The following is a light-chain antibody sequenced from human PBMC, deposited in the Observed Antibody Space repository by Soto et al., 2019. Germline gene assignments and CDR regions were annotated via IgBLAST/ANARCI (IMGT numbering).Light chain of an antibody. J-gene: IGKJ2*01. V-gene: IGKV1-5*03. CDR1: QSISSW. CDR3: QQYNDYLVT. Sequence: DIQMTQSPSTLSASVGDRVTITCRASQSISSWLAWYQQKPGKAPNLLIYKASSLESGVPSRFSGSGSGTEFTLTISSLQPDDFATYYCQQYNDYLVTFGQGTKLEI. CDR2: KAS.